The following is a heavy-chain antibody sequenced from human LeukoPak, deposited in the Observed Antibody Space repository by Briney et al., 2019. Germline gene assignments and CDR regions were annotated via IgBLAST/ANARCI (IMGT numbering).Heavy chain of an antibody. V-gene: IGHV1-18*01. J-gene: IGHJ4*02. Sequence: ASVKVSCKASGYTITTYAITWVRQAPGQGLEWMGWIRANNGNTNYAQKLQGRVTMTTDTSTSTAYMELRSLRSDDTAVYYCARDRNRYYYDSSGYYPSFDYWGQGTLVTVSS. CDR1: GYTITTYA. D-gene: IGHD3-22*01. CDR3: ARDRNRYYYDSSGYYPSFDY. CDR2: IRANNGNT.